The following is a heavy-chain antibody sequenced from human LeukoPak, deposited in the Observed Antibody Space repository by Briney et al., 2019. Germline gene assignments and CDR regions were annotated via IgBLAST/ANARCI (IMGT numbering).Heavy chain of an antibody. J-gene: IGHJ4*02. CDR1: GYTFTSYD. D-gene: IGHD3-22*01. V-gene: IGHV1-8*01. CDR2: MNPNSGNT. Sequence: GASVKVSCKASGYTFTSYDINWVRQATGQVLEWMEWMNPNSGNTGYAQKFQGRVTMTRNTSISTAYMELSSLRSEDTAVYYCARGNYDSRMYYFDYWGQGTLVTVSS. CDR3: ARGNYDSRMYYFDY.